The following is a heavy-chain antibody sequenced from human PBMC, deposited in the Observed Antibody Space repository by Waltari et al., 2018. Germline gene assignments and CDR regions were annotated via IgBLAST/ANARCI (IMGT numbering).Heavy chain of an antibody. CDR1: GFTFADYD. V-gene: IGHV3-49*04. CDR3: TRKVDIFDY. D-gene: IGHD1-26*01. Sequence: EVQVVESGGGLEQPGRSLRLSCTTSGFTFADYDMTWVRQAPGKGLGLVGFIRSKAYGGTTEYAASVKGRFTISRDDSKSIAYLQMNSLKAEDTAVYYCTRKVDIFDYWGQGTLVTVSS. CDR2: IRSKAYGGTT. J-gene: IGHJ4*02.